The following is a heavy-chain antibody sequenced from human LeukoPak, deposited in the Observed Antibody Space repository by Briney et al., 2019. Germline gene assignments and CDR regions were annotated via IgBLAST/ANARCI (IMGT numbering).Heavy chain of an antibody. CDR2: IKSKTDGGTT. V-gene: IGHV3-15*01. CDR1: GFTFSNAW. Sequence: GGSLRLSCAASGFTFSNAWMSWVRQAPGKGLEWVGRIKSKTDGGTTDYAAPVKGRFTISRDDSKNTLYLQMNSLRAEDTAVYYCAKDIGIAYYYGSGSYRISGMDVWGQGTTVTVSS. CDR3: AKDIGIAYYYGSGSYRISGMDV. J-gene: IGHJ6*02. D-gene: IGHD3-10*01.